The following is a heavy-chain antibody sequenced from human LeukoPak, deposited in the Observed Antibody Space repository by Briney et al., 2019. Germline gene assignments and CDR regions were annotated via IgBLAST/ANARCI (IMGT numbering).Heavy chain of an antibody. D-gene: IGHD4-17*01. CDR2: IFHSGSA. Sequence: SETLSLTCVVSGGSISRGGYSWRWIRQPPGTGLEGIGYIFHSGSAYYHPSLRSRSSMSVDTSKNQFSLNLTSVTAADTAVYYCARRYGDYSDFWGQGTLVTVSS. J-gene: IGHJ4*02. CDR3: ARRYGDYSDF. V-gene: IGHV4-30-2*01. CDR1: GGSISRGGYS.